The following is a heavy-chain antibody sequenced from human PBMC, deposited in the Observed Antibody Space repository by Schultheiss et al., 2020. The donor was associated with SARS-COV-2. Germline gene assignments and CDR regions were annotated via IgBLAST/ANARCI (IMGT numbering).Heavy chain of an antibody. CDR2: ISSSSSYI. D-gene: IGHD6-6*01. CDR3: ARDRSIAARRELDY. Sequence: GGSLRLSCAASGFTFSSYSMNWVRQAPGKGLEWVSSISSSSSYIYYADSVKGRFTISRDNAKNSLYLQMNSLRAEDTAVYYCARDRSIAARRELDYWGQGTLVTVSS. J-gene: IGHJ4*02. CDR1: GFTFSSYS. V-gene: IGHV3-21*01.